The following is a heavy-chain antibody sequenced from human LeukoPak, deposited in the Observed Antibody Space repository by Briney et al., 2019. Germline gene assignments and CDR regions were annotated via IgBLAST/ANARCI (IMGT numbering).Heavy chain of an antibody. D-gene: IGHD2-2*01. V-gene: IGHV3-30*09. CDR3: ARYCSSTSCRHFDY. CDR1: GLTFSSYA. CDR2: ISYDGSNK. J-gene: IGHJ4*02. Sequence: GGSLRPSCAASGLTFSSYAMHWVRQAPGKGLEWVAVISYDGSNKYYADSVKGRFAISRDNSKNTLYLQMNSLRAEDTAVYYCARYCSSTSCRHFDYWGQGTLVTVSS.